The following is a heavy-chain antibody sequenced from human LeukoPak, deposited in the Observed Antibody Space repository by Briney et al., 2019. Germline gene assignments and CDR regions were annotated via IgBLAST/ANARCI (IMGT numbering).Heavy chain of an antibody. CDR1: GYIFTNYW. D-gene: IGHD4/OR15-4a*01. CDR3: ARQPIDYGPDY. Sequence: GVSLKISCEASGYIFTNYWIGWVRQMPGKGLEWMGIIWPDDSETRYSPSFQGQVTMSVDKSTRTAYLQWSTLKASDSGIYYCARQPIDYGPDYWGQGTQVTVSS. J-gene: IGHJ4*02. V-gene: IGHV5-51*01. CDR2: IWPDDSET.